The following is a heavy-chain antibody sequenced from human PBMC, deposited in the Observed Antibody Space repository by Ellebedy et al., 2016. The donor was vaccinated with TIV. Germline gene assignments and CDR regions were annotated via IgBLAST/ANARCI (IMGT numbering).Heavy chain of an antibody. CDR2: IYPGDSDT. J-gene: IGHJ4*02. D-gene: IGHD5-12*01. CDR3: ARRRGGYAGYDGFDF. Sequence: GESLKISCKGSGYSFTSYWIGWVRQMPGKGLEWMGIIYPGDSDTRYSPSFQGQVTISADMSTSTAYVQWSSLKASDSAMYYCARRRGGYAGYDGFDFWGQGTLVTVSS. V-gene: IGHV5-51*01. CDR1: GYSFTSYW.